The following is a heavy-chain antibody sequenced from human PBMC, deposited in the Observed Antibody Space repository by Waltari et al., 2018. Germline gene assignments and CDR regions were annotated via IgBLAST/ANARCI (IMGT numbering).Heavy chain of an antibody. CDR1: GFNFRNYA. CDR2: MRGTGDDT. Sequence: EVQLLASGGDLEQPGGSLRISCVGSGFNFRNYAMNWVRQAPGKGMEWCSTMRGTGDDTYYADAVKGRFTISRDNAKNTVFLHMNNLRVEDTARYFCAKDQAEWLVLDGYFDSWGQGTPVTVSS. CDR3: AKDQAEWLVLDGYFDS. V-gene: IGHV3-23*01. J-gene: IGHJ4*02. D-gene: IGHD6-19*01.